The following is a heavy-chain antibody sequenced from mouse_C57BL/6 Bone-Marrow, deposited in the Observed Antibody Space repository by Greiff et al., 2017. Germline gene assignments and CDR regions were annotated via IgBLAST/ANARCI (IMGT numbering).Heavy chain of an antibody. J-gene: IGHJ3*01. CDR3: APWFSY. Sequence: VQLQQSGAELVRPGASVKLSCTASGFNIKDDYMTWVKQRPEQGLEWIGWIDPENGDTDYASKFQGKATITADTSSNTVYLQLRSLSSEDTAVYYCAPWFSYWGQGTLVTVSA. CDR1: GFNIKDDY. V-gene: IGHV14-4*01. CDR2: IDPENGDT.